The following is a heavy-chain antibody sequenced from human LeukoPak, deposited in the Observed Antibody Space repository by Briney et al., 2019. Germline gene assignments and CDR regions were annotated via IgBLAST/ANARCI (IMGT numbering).Heavy chain of an antibody. CDR3: ARDMKAGFPEYCSSISCPGNADY. D-gene: IGHD2-2*01. CDR1: GYTFTSYG. J-gene: IGHJ4*02. Sequence: ASVKVSCKASGYTFTSYGISWVRQAPGQGLEWMGWISAYNGNTNYAQKLQGRVTMTTDTSTSTAYMELRSLRSDDTAVYYCARDMKAGFPEYCSSISCPGNADYWGQGTLVTVSS. V-gene: IGHV1-18*01. CDR2: ISAYNGNT.